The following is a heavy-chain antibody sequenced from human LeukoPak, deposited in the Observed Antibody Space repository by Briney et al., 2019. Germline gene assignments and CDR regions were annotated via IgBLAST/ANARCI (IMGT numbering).Heavy chain of an antibody. CDR3: ARINLKYSSGWYMYYYYYMDV. Sequence: SETVSLTCTVSGGSISSSSYYWGWIRQPPGKGLEWIGSIYYSGSTYYNPSLKSRVTISVDTSKNQFSLKLSSVTAADTAVYYCARINLKYSSGWYMYYYYYMDVWGKGTTVTVSS. D-gene: IGHD6-19*01. CDR2: IYYSGST. V-gene: IGHV4-39*01. CDR1: GGSISSSSYY. J-gene: IGHJ6*03.